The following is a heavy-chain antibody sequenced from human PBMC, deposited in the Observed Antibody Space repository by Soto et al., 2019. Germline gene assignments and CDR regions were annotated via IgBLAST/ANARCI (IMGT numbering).Heavy chain of an antibody. CDR1: GYTFTSYD. V-gene: IGHV1-8*01. J-gene: IGHJ6*03. D-gene: IGHD6-6*01. CDR2: MNPNSGNT. Sequence: ASVKVSCKASGYTFTSYDINLVRQATGQGLEWMGWMNPNSGNTGYAQKFQGRVTMTRNTSISTAYMELSSLRSEDTAVYYCASSSAGTTARHYYYYYMDVWGKGTTVTVSS. CDR3: ASSSAGTTARHYYYYYMDV.